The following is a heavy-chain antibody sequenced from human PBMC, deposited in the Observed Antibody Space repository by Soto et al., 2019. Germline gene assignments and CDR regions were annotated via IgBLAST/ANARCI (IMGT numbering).Heavy chain of an antibody. CDR2: IYWDDDK. J-gene: IGHJ5*02. V-gene: IGHV2-5*02. CDR3: AHIPSVGDYDLSNWFDP. CDR1: GFSLSTSGVG. D-gene: IGHD4-17*01. Sequence: QITLKESGPPLVKPTQTLTLTCTFSGFSLSTSGVGVGWIRQPPGKALEWLALIYWDDDKRYSPSLKSRLTITKDTSKNQVVLTMTNMDPVDTATYYCAHIPSVGDYDLSNWFDPWGQGTLVTVSS.